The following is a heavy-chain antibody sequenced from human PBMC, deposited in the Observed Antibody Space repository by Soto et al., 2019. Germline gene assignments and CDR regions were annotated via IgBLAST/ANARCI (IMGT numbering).Heavy chain of an antibody. Sequence: ASVKVSCKASGYIFSNYYMHWVRQAPRQGLEWVGIINPSGGTTSYAQKSQGRVTLTSDTSTSTFYMELSSLRSEDTAVYYCARGDGRGSSGFYYYYGMDVWGQGTTVTVSS. CDR2: INPSGGTT. D-gene: IGHD6-25*01. CDR3: ARGDGRGSSGFYYYYGMDV. CDR1: GYIFSNYY. J-gene: IGHJ6*02. V-gene: IGHV1-46*01.